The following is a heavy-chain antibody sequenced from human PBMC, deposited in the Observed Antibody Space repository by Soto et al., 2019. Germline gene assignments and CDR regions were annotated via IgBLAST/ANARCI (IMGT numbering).Heavy chain of an antibody. Sequence: ASVKVSCKASGYTFTSYGISWVRQAPGQGLEWMGWISAYNGNTNYAQKLQGRVTMTTDTSTSTAYMELRSLRSDDTAVYYCASLRLATTEFDYWGQGXLVTVS. V-gene: IGHV1-18*01. J-gene: IGHJ4*02. CDR3: ASLRLATTEFDY. D-gene: IGHD1-1*01. CDR1: GYTFTSYG. CDR2: ISAYNGNT.